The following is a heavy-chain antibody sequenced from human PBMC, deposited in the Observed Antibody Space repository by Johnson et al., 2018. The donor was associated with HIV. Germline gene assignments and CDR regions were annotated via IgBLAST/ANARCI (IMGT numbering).Heavy chain of an antibody. CDR1: GFTFRSYW. Sequence: VQLVESGGGVVQPGRSLRLSCAASGFTFRSYWMSWVRQAPGKGLEWVSGINWNGGSTGYADSMKGRFTISRDNAKNSLYLQMNSLRAEDTSLYYCARGWVRVAARYAFDIWGQGTMVTVSS. CDR2: INWNGGST. V-gene: IGHV3-20*04. J-gene: IGHJ3*02. CDR3: ARGWVRVAARYAFDI. D-gene: IGHD6-6*01.